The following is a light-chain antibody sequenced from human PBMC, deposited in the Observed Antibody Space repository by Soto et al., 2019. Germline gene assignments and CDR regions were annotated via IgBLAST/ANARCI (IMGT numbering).Light chain of an antibody. CDR1: QSVSSSY. CDR3: QQYGSSPIS. J-gene: IGKJ2*01. V-gene: IGKV3-20*01. Sequence: EIVLTQSPGTLSLSPGERATLSCRASQSVSSSYLAWYQQKPGQAPRLLIYGASSSATGIPDRFSGSGSGTDFTLTISRLEPEEFAVYYCQQYGSSPISFGQGTKLVIK. CDR2: GAS.